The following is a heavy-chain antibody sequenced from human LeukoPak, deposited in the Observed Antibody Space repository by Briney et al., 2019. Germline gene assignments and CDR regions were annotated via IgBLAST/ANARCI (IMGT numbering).Heavy chain of an antibody. Sequence: GASVKVSCKASGYTFTSYDINWVRQATGQGLEWMGRIIPILGIANYAQKFQGRVTITADKSTSTAYMELSSLRSEDTAVYYCARDIITMAHKFDYWGQGTLVTVSS. J-gene: IGHJ4*02. CDR1: GYTFTSYD. CDR3: ARDIITMAHKFDY. D-gene: IGHD3-10*01. CDR2: IIPILGIA. V-gene: IGHV1-69*04.